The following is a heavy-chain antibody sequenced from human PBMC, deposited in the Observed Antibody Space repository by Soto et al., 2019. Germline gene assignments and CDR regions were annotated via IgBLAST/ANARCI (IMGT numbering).Heavy chain of an antibody. D-gene: IGHD2-15*01. CDR1: GFTFSSYW. CDR2: INSDGSST. V-gene: IGHV3-74*01. J-gene: IGHJ4*02. Sequence: GESLKISCAASGFTFSSYWMHWVRQAPGKGLVWVSRINSDGSSTSYADSVKGRFTISRDNAKNTLYLQMNSLRAEDTAVYYCARDLRDIVVVVAATDSSGLDYWGQGTLVTVSS. CDR3: ARDLRDIVVVVAATDSSGLDY.